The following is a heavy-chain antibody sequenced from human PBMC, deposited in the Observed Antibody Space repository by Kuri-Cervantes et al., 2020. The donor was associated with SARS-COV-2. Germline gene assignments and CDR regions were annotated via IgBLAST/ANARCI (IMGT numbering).Heavy chain of an antibody. V-gene: IGHV4-34*01. CDR1: GGSFSGFY. CDR3: ARVMSTSSIAARPRPYYFDY. J-gene: IGHJ4*02. CDR2: INHSGSA. D-gene: IGHD6-6*01. Sequence: GSLRLSCAVYGGSFSGFYWSWIRQTPGKGLEWIGEINHSGSANYNPSLKSRVTISVDTSKNQFSLKLSSVTAADTAVYYCARVMSTSSIAARPRPYYFDYWGQGTLVTVSS.